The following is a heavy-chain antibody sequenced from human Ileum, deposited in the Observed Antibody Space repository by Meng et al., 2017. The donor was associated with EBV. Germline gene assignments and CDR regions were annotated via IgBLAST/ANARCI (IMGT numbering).Heavy chain of an antibody. V-gene: IGHV4-4*02. CDR1: EDFNSSSTR. J-gene: IGHJ4*02. CDR3: ARHSAYSQGY. D-gene: IGHD4-11*01. Sequence: QVPLEEAGPGTVKRCGTLSLTCAGAEDFNSSSTRWSWVRHPPVKGLEWIGQIYYSGITDYNPSLKRRVTISVDKSRNQVSLKLNSVTAADTAVYFCARHSAYSQGYWGQGTLVTVSS. CDR2: IYYSGIT.